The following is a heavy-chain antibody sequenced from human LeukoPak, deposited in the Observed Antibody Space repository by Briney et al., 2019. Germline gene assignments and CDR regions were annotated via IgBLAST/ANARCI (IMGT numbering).Heavy chain of an antibody. D-gene: IGHD3-22*01. J-gene: IGHJ5*02. CDR3: ARATAYYYDSSGYSNWFDP. Sequence: ASVKVSYKASGGTFSSYAISWVRQAPGQGLEWMGRIIPILGIANYAQKFQGRVAITADKSTSTAYMELSSLRSEDTAVYYCARATAYYYDSSGYSNWFDPWGQGTLVTVSS. V-gene: IGHV1-69*04. CDR2: IIPILGIA. CDR1: GGTFSSYA.